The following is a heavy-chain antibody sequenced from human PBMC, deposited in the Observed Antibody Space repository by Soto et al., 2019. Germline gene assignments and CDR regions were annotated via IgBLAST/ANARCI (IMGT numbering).Heavy chain of an antibody. CDR3: ARELSRGPTGEFDY. Sequence: ASVKVDCKASGYTFTDYYMHWVRQAPGQGLEWMGWINPNSGGTNYAQKFQGRVTMTRDTSISTAYMELSRLRSDDTAVYYCARELSRGPTGEFDYWGQGTLVTVSS. CDR1: GYTFTDYY. J-gene: IGHJ4*02. CDR2: INPNSGGT. V-gene: IGHV1-2*02. D-gene: IGHD3-16*01.